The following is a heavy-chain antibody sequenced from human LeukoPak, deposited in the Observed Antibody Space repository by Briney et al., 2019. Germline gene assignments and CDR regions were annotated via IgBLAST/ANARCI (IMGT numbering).Heavy chain of an antibody. CDR2: INPNSGGT. D-gene: IGHD3-22*01. J-gene: IGHJ1*01. CDR3: ARGSYDSSDFEYFHH. V-gene: IGHV1-2*02. CDR1: GYTFTGNY. Sequence: EASVKVSCKASGYTFTGNYMHWVRQAPGQGLEWMGWINPNSGGTNYAQKFQGRVTMTRDTSIGTAYMELNRLRSDDTAVYYCARGSYDSSDFEYFHHWGQGTLVTVYS.